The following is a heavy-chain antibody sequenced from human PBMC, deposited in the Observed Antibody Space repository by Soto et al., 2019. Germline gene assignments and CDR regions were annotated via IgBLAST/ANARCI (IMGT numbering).Heavy chain of an antibody. V-gene: IGHV1-18*04. D-gene: IGHD3-22*01. CDR2: ISAYNGNT. J-gene: IGHJ4*02. CDR3: ARDHYDSSGDSGY. Sequence: QVQLVQSGTEVKKPGASVKVSCKASGYTFPSYGFSWVRQAPGQGLEWMGWISAYNGNTHYAQKLQDRFTMTTDTPTSTASMELRSLRSDDSAVYYCARDHYDSSGDSGYWGQGPLVTVSS. CDR1: GYTFPSYG.